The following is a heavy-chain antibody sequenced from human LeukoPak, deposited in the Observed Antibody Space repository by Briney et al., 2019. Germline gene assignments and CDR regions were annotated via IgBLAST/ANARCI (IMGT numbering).Heavy chain of an antibody. V-gene: IGHV1-18*01. CDR2: ISAYNGNT. J-gene: IGHJ6*03. CDR3: ARAHSGGYDYYYYMDV. CDR1: GYTFTSYG. Sequence: ASVKVSCKASGYTFTSYGISWERQAPGQGLEWMGWISAYNGNTNYAQKLQGRVTMTTDTSTSTAYMELRSLRSDDTAVYYCARAHSGGYDYYYYMDVWGKGTTVTVSS. D-gene: IGHD3-10*01.